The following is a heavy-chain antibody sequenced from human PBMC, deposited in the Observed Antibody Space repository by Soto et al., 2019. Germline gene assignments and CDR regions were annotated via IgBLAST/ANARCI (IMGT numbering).Heavy chain of an antibody. J-gene: IGHJ5*02. CDR1: VFTFSSYA. V-gene: IGHV3-23*01. CDR2: ISGSGGST. CDR3: AKDLIEYSNPPWFDP. Sequence: WGSLRLACAASVFTFSSYAMSWVRQAPGKGLEWVSAISGSGGSTYYADSVKGRFTISRDNSKNTLYLQMNSLRAEDTAVYYCAKDLIEYSNPPWFDPWGQGTLVTVSS. D-gene: IGHD6-6*01.